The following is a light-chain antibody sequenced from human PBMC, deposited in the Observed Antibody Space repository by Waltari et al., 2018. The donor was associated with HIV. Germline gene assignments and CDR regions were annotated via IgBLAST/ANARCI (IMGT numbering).Light chain of an antibody. Sequence: QSALTQPASVSGSPGPSITISCTGTSSAVGDYNYVSWYQQHPGKAPKLMIYDVNKRPSGVSNRFSGSKSGNTASLTISGLQAEDEADYYCCSYAGSSTVVFGGGTKLTVL. CDR1: SSAVGDYNY. J-gene: IGLJ2*01. CDR2: DVN. CDR3: CSYAGSSTVV. V-gene: IGLV2-23*02.